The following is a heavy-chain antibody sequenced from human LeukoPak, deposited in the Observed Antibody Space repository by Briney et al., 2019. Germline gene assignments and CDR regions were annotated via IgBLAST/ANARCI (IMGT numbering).Heavy chain of an antibody. D-gene: IGHD3-10*01. CDR2: IKSKTDGGTT. J-gene: IGHJ4*02. V-gene: IGHV3-15*01. CDR3: TTLITMVRGVIRNFDY. CDR1: GFTFSNAW. Sequence: GGSLRLSCAASGFTFSNAWMSWVRQAPGKGLEWVGRIKSKTDGGTTDYAAPVKGRFTISRDDSKNTLYLQMNSLKTEDTAVYYCTTLITMVRGVIRNFDYWSQGTLVTVSS.